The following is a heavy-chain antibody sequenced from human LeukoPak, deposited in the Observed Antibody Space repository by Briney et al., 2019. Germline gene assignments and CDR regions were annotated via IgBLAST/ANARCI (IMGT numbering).Heavy chain of an antibody. CDR2: IYTSGST. CDR3: ARVGDYALKD. CDR1: GGSISHYH. V-gene: IGHV4-4*07. Sequence: PSETLSLTCIFSGGSISHYHWSWIRQPPGKGLEWIGNIYTSGSTNYNPSLKSRVTMSVDTSKNQFSLKLRSVTAADTAVYYCARVGDYALKDWGQGTLVTVSS. J-gene: IGHJ4*02. D-gene: IGHD3-16*01.